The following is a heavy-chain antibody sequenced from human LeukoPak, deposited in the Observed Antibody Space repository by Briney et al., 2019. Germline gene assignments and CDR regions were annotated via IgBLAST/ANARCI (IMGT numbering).Heavy chain of an antibody. V-gene: IGHV3-23*01. Sequence: GASLRLSCAASGFAFNNYLMSWVRQAPGKGLEWVSTIVGSGPSTYYADSLKGRFTISRDTFKNTLYLQMNSLRAEDTAVYYCANSPGSSWRYNWFDPWGQGTLVTVSS. CDR2: IVGSGPST. CDR1: GFAFNNYL. J-gene: IGHJ5*02. D-gene: IGHD6-13*01. CDR3: ANSPGSSWRYNWFDP.